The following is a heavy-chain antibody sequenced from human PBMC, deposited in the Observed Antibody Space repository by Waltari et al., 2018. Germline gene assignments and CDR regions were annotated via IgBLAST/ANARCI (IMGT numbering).Heavy chain of an antibody. D-gene: IGHD3-16*01. CDR3: AMHRLGELTDY. V-gene: IGHV4-34*01. CDR1: GGSFSGYY. CDR2: INHSGST. Sequence: QVQLQQWGAGLLKPSETLSLTCAVYGGSFSGYYWSWIRQPPGKGLEWIGEINHSGSTYYNPSLKSRVTISVDTSKNQFSLKLSSVTAADTAVYYCAMHRLGELTDYWGQGTLVTVSS. J-gene: IGHJ4*02.